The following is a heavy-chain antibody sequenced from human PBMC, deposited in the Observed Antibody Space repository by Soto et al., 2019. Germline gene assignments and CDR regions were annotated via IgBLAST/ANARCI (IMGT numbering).Heavy chain of an antibody. J-gene: IGHJ6*02. V-gene: IGHV5-10-1*01. CDR1: GYSFTSYW. D-gene: IGHD6-6*01. CDR2: IDPSDSYT. CDR3: ASSYSSSSSAWYYGTDV. Sequence: GESLKISCKGSGYSFTSYWISWVRQMPGKGLEWMGRIDPSDSYTNYSPSLQGHVTISADKSISTAYLQWSSLKASDTAMYYCASSYSSSSSAWYYGTDVWGQGTTVTVSS.